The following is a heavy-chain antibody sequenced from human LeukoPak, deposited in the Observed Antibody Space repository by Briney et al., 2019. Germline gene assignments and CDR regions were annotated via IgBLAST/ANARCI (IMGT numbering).Heavy chain of an antibody. V-gene: IGHV1-46*01. D-gene: IGHD5-18*01. Sequence: ASVKVSCKASGGTFSSYAISWVRQAPGQGLEWMGTINPSNSYTNYAQNFQGRVTMTRDTSTSTVYMELSSLRSEDTAVYYCARAYTYGLGYWGQGTLVTVSS. CDR2: INPSNSYT. CDR1: GGTFSSYA. J-gene: IGHJ4*02. CDR3: ARAYTYGLGY.